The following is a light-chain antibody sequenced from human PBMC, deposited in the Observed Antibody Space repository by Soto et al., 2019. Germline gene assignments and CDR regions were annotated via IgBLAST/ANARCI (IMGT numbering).Light chain of an antibody. CDR1: QSISST. J-gene: IGKJ1*01. Sequence: DIQMNQSPSSLSASVGDRVTITCRASQSISSTLNWYQQKPGEAPKLLIYATSTLHSGVPSRLSGSGSGTDFTLTISSLQPEDFATYYCQQSYSTPVTFGQGTKVDI. V-gene: IGKV1-39*01. CDR2: ATS. CDR3: QQSYSTPVT.